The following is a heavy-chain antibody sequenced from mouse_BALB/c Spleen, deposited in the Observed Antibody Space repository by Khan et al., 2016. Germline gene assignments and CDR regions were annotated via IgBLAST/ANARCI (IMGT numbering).Heavy chain of an antibody. J-gene: IGHJ2*01. CDR1: GYSITSDYA. Sequence: VQLQQPGPGLVKPSQSLSLTCTVTGYSITSDYAWNWIRQFPGNKLEWMGYISYSGSTSYNPSLKSRISITRDTSKNQFFLQLNSMTTEDTATYYCAREDEDYFDYWGQGTTLTVSS. CDR3: AREDEDYFDY. V-gene: IGHV3-2*02. CDR2: ISYSGST.